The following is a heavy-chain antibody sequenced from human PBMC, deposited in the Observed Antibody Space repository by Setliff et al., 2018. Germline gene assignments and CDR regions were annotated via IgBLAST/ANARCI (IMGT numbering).Heavy chain of an antibody. V-gene: IGHV1-69*06. CDR2: IIPIFGTA. Sequence: SVKVSCKASGGTFSSYAISWVRQAPGQGLEWMGRIIPIFGTANYAQKFQGRVTITADKSTSTAYMELGSLRSEDTAVYYCARELPRTIFGVVIDYWGQGTLVTVSS. J-gene: IGHJ4*02. D-gene: IGHD3-3*01. CDR1: GGTFSSYA. CDR3: ARELPRTIFGVVIDY.